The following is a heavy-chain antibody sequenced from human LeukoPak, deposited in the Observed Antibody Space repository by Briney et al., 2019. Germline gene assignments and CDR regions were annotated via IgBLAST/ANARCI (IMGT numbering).Heavy chain of an antibody. Sequence: GGSLRLSCAASGFTVSSNYMSWVRQAPGKGLEWVSVIYSGGSTYYADSVKGRFTISRDNSKNTLYLQMNSLRAEDTAVYYCARSTIAVAGIFDYWGQGTLVTVSS. J-gene: IGHJ4*02. CDR1: GFTVSSNY. CDR3: ARSTIAVAGIFDY. CDR2: IYSGGST. V-gene: IGHV3-53*01. D-gene: IGHD6-19*01.